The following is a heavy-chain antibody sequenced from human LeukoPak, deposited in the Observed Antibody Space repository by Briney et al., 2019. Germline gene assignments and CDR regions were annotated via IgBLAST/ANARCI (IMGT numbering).Heavy chain of an antibody. J-gene: IGHJ5*02. CDR1: GGSFSGYY. CDR2: INHSGST. CDR3: ASAEGVHWFDP. V-gene: IGHV4-34*01. Sequence: SETLSLTCAVYGGSFSGYYWSWIRQPPGKGLEWIGEINHSGSTNYNPSLKSRVTISVDTSKNQFSLKLSSVTAADTAVYYCASAEGVHWFDPWGQGTLVTVSS. D-gene: IGHD1-1*01.